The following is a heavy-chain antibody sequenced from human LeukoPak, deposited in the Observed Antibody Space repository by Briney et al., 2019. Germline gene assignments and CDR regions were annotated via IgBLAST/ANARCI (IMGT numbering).Heavy chain of an antibody. CDR3: ARAYCGGDCYLDYFDY. Sequence: ASVKLSCNASRHTFTGFYMLSVPKAPGQRLQFLEWINPNSGGTNYAQKFQGRVNMTRDTSISTAYMELSRLRSDDTAVYYCARAYCGGDCYLDYFDYWGQGTLVTVSS. V-gene: IGHV1-2*02. J-gene: IGHJ4*02. D-gene: IGHD2-21*02. CDR1: RHTFTGFY. CDR2: INPNSGGT.